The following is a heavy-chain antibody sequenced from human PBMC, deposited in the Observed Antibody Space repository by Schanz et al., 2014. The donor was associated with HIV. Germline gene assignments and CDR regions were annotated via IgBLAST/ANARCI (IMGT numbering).Heavy chain of an antibody. CDR2: ISHDGSKK. V-gene: IGHV3-30*18. D-gene: IGHD6-6*01. J-gene: IGHJ6*02. CDR3: AKGWRGYSISSLVDF. Sequence: QVQLVESGGGVVQPGRSLRLSCAASGFTFSSYGMYWVRQAPGKGLEWVAVISHDGSKKYYADSVRGRITISRDNSKNTLYLQMNSLRADDTAVYYCAKGWRGYSISSLVDFWGQGTTVTVS. CDR1: GFTFSSYG.